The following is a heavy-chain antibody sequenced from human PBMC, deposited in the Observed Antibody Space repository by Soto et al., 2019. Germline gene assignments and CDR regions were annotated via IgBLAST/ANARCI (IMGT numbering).Heavy chain of an antibody. J-gene: IGHJ4*02. Sequence: SETLSLTCTVSGGSISSSSYYWGWIRQPPGKGLEWIGSIYYSGSTYYNPSLKSRVTISVDTSKNQFSLKLSSVTAADTAVYYCARQLRYRSRPFDYWGQGTLVTVSS. CDR1: GGSISSSSYY. D-gene: IGHD6-13*01. CDR2: IYYSGST. V-gene: IGHV4-39*01. CDR3: ARQLRYRSRPFDY.